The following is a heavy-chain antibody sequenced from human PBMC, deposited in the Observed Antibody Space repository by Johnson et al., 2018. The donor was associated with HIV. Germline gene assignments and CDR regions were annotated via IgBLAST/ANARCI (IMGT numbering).Heavy chain of an antibody. CDR3: ATADRDAFDI. CDR1: GLTVSSNY. CDR2: LFSGGTT. J-gene: IGHJ3*02. V-gene: IGHV3-66*01. Sequence: VQLVESGGGLVQPGGSLRLSCAASGLTVSSNYMSWVRQAPGKGLEWVSVLFSGGTTYYADSVNGRFTIARDNSKNTLYLQMNSLRVEDTAVYYCATADRDAFDIWGQGTMVIVSS.